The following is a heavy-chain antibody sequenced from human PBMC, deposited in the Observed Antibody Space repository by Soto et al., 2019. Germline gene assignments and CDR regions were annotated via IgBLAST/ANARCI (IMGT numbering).Heavy chain of an antibody. J-gene: IGHJ4*02. V-gene: IGHV4-39*01. Sequence: SETLSLTCTVSGGSISSSSYYWGWIRQPPGKGLEWIGSIYYSGSTYYNPSLKSRVTISVDTSKNQFSLKLSSVTAADTAVYYCARHFYYYASSLTPFDYWGQGTLVTVSS. CDR3: ARHFYYYASSLTPFDY. D-gene: IGHD3-22*01. CDR1: GGSISSSSYY. CDR2: IYYSGST.